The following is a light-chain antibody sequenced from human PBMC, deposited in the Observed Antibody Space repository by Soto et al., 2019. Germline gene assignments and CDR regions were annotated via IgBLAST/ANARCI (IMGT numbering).Light chain of an antibody. CDR1: QSVGNY. CDR2: AAS. CDR3: HQRNISPQT. J-gene: IGKJ2*01. Sequence: EIVLTQSPVTLSLSPRERATLSCRASQSVGNYLAWYQQKPGQAPRLIIYAASKRATGIPSRFSGSGSGTDFTLTISRLEPEEFAVYYCHQRNISPQTFGQGTKLEIK. V-gene: IGKV3-11*01.